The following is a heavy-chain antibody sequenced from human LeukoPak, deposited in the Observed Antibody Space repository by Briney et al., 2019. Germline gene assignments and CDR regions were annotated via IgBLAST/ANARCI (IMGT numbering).Heavy chain of an antibody. CDR2: IKQDGSEK. CDR1: GFTFSSYW. J-gene: IGHJ4*02. Sequence: GGSLRLSCAASGFTFSSYWMSWIRQAPGKGLEWVANIKQDGSEKYYVDSVKGRFTISRDNAKNSLYLQMNSLRAEDTAVYYCARGKYYYGSGSMDGYWGQGTLVTVSS. CDR3: ARGKYYYGSGSMDGY. D-gene: IGHD3-10*01. V-gene: IGHV3-7*01.